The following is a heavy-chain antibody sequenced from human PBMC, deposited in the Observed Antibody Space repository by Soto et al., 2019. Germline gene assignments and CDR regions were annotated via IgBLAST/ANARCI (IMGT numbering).Heavy chain of an antibody. CDR1: GGSFSGYY. J-gene: IGHJ6*02. V-gene: IGHV4-34*01. Sequence: SETLSLTCAVYGGSFSGYYWSWIRQPPGKGLEWIGEINHSGSTNYNPSLKSRVTISVDTSKNQFSLKLSSVTAADTAVYYCARDWVTSSSYYYYYYYGMDVWGQGTTVTVSS. CDR2: INHSGST. D-gene: IGHD6-6*01. CDR3: ARDWVTSSSYYYYYYYGMDV.